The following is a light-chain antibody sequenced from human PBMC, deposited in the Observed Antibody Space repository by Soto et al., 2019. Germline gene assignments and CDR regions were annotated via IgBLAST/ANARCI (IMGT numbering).Light chain of an antibody. CDR2: GAS. J-gene: IGKJ4*01. V-gene: IGKV3-20*01. CDR3: QQYGSSPPFT. Sequence: EIVLTQSPGTLSLSPGQRATLSCRASQSVTSSYLAWYRQKPGQSPRLLIYGASTRASGIPDRFSGSGSGTDFTLTISRLEPYDFAVYYCQQYGSSPPFTFGVGTKVEIK. CDR1: QSVTSSY.